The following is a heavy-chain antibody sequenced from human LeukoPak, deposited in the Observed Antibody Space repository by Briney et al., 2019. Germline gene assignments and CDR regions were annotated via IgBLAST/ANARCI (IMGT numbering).Heavy chain of an antibody. V-gene: IGHV4-4*07. D-gene: IGHD2-15*01. J-gene: IGHJ4*02. CDR1: GGSISSYY. Sequence: PSETLSLTCTVSGGSISSYYWSWIRQPAGKGLEWIGRIYTSGSTNYNPSLKSRVTISVDTSKNQFSLKLSSVTAADTAVYYCARIYCSGGSCYSFDYWGQGTLVTVSS. CDR2: IYTSGST. CDR3: ARIYCSGGSCYSFDY.